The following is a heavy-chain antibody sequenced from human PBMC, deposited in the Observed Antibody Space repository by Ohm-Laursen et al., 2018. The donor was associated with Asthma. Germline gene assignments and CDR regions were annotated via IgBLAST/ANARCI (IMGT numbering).Heavy chain of an antibody. V-gene: IGHV3-33*01. CDR3: VRDGGIAARHYFGMDV. CDR2: IWYDGSNK. J-gene: IGHJ6*02. D-gene: IGHD6-6*01. CDR1: GFTFSSYG. Sequence: SLRLSCAASGFTFSSYGMHWVRQAPGKGLEWVAVIWYDGSNKYYADSVKGRFTISRDNSKNTLYLQMNSLRAEDTAVYYCVRDGGIAARHYFGMDVWGQGTTVTVSS.